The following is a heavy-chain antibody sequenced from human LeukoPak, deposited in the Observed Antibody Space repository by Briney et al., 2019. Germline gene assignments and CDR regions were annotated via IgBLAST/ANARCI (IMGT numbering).Heavy chain of an antibody. J-gene: IGHJ6*03. CDR3: ARGRGTSGSNRDFYYYYYMDV. D-gene: IGHD2-15*01. V-gene: IGHV1-2*02. CDR2: INPNSGGT. Sequence: ASVKVSCKASGYTFTGYYMHWVRQAPGQGLEWMGWINPNSGGTNYAQKLQGRVTMTTDTSTSTAYMELRSLRSDDTAVYYCARGRGTSGSNRDFYYYYYMDVWGKGTTVTVSS. CDR1: GYTFTGYY.